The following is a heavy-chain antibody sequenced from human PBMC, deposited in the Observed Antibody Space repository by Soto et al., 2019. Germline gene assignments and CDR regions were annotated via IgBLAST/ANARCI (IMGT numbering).Heavy chain of an antibody. Sequence: VQLVESGGGLMQPGGSLRLSCAASGFSVNSNFMNWVRKAPGKGLEWVSFTPRTGATLYADSVKGRLTVSRDASNNMVYLRMSSLTVDDSAVYYCRACIMGESLTESFDIWGPGTVVTVSA. V-gene: IGHV3-53*01. CDR1: GFSVNSNF. D-gene: IGHD1-26*01. J-gene: IGHJ3*02. CDR3: RACIMGESLTESFDI. CDR2: TPRTGAT.